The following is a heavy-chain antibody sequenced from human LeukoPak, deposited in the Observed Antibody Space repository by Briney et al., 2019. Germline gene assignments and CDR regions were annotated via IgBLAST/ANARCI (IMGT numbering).Heavy chain of an antibody. D-gene: IGHD2-2*01. Sequence: PSETLSLTCTVSGGSISSYYWSWIRQPPGKGLEWLGEINHSGSTNYNPSLKSRVTISVDTSKNQFSLKLSSVTAADTAVYYCASVRVVYDAFDIWGQGTMVTVSS. CDR1: GGSISSYY. CDR3: ASVRVVYDAFDI. CDR2: INHSGST. V-gene: IGHV4-34*01. J-gene: IGHJ3*02.